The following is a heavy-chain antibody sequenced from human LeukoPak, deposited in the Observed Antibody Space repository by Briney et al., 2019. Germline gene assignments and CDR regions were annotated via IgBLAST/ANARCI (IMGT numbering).Heavy chain of an antibody. CDR3: ARDPANYYGSGSYFRY. CDR1: GGTFSSYA. D-gene: IGHD3-10*01. Sequence: SLKVSCKASGGTFSSYAISWVRQAPGRGLEWRGGIIPIFGTANYARKFQGRVTITTDESTSTACMELSSLRSEDTAVYYCARDPANYYGSGSYFRYWGQGTLVTVSS. CDR2: IIPIFGTA. V-gene: IGHV1-69*05. J-gene: IGHJ4*02.